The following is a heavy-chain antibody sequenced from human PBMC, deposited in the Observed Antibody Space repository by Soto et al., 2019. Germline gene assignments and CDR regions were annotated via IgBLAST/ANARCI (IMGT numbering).Heavy chain of an antibody. Sequence: SQTLSLTCAISGDSVSSNSAAWNWIRQSPSRGLEWLGRTYYRSKWYNDYAVSVKSRITINPDTSKNQFPLQLNSVTPEDTAVYYCAGGYCSGGSCYSGYYYGMDVWGQGTTVTVSS. J-gene: IGHJ6*02. CDR3: AGGYCSGGSCYSGYYYGMDV. D-gene: IGHD2-15*01. V-gene: IGHV6-1*01. CDR1: GDSVSSNSAA. CDR2: TYYRSKWYN.